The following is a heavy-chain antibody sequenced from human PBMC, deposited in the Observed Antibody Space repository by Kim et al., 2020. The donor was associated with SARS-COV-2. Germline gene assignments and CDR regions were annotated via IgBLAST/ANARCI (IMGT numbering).Heavy chain of an antibody. J-gene: IGHJ4*02. CDR1: GFTFRSYS. Sequence: GGSLRLSCAASGFTFRSYSLAWVRPAPLPVLEFFSYITSIVISTNYADSVKGRFTISRDNTRNSLYLQMDRLRADDTAVYYCVRDTSWGAYGRDTSWGDYWGQGALLTFSS. CDR2: ITSIVIST. V-gene: IGHV3-48*04. CDR3: VRDTSWGAYGRDTSWGDY. D-gene: IGHD4-17*01.